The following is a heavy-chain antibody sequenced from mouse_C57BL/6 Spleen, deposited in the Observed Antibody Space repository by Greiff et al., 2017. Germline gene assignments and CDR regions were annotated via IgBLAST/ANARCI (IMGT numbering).Heavy chain of an antibody. Sequence: QVQLQQPGAELVMPGASVKLSCKASGYTFTSYWMHWVKQRPGQGLEWIGEIEPSDSYTNYNQKFKGKSTLTVDKSSSTAYMQLSSLTSEDSAVYYCARSWSSGSAWFAYWGQGTLVTVSA. CDR2: IEPSDSYT. J-gene: IGHJ3*01. D-gene: IGHD3-2*02. CDR3: ARSWSSGSAWFAY. CDR1: GYTFTSYW. V-gene: IGHV1-69*01.